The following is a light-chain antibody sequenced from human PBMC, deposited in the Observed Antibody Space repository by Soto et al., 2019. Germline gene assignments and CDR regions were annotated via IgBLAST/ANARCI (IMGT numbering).Light chain of an antibody. J-gene: IGKJ4*01. V-gene: IGKV4-1*01. Sequence: EIVMTQSPTSLAVSLGERATFNCKSSQSILHTSNGMNYLAWYQQKPGQAPMTIIYWASARESGVPDRFNGSGSGTDFSLSISILEAEDGVVYYCQLHLTTSIPFRGGTKV. CDR3: QLHLTTSIP. CDR1: QSILHTSNGMNY. CDR2: WAS.